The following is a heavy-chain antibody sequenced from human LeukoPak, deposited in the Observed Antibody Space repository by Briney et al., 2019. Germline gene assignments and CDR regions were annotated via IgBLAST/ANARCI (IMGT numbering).Heavy chain of an antibody. CDR2: ISAYNGNT. V-gene: IGHV1-18*01. CDR3: ARINTFGDYDFWSGPMDV. Sequence: ASVKVSCKASGYTFTSYGISWVRQAPGQGLEWMGWISAYNGNTNYAQKLQGRVTMTTDTSTSTAYMELRSLRSDDTAVYYCARINTFGDYDFWSGPMDVWGKGTTVTVSS. CDR1: GYTFTSYG. J-gene: IGHJ6*03. D-gene: IGHD3-3*01.